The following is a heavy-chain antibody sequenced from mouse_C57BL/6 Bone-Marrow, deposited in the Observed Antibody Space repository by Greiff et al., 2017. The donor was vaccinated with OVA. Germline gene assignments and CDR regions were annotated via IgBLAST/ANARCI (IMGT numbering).Heavy chain of an antibody. CDR2: IDPSDSYT. J-gene: IGHJ3*01. CDR3: ARFGGYDRWFAY. D-gene: IGHD2-2*01. CDR1: GYTFTSYW. Sequence: QVQLKQPGAELVKPGASVKLSCKASGYTFTSYWMQWVKQRPGQGLEWIGEIDPSDSYTNYNQKFKGKATLTVDTSSSTAYMQLSSLTSGDSAVYYCARFGGYDRWFAYWGQGTLVTVSA. V-gene: IGHV1-50*01.